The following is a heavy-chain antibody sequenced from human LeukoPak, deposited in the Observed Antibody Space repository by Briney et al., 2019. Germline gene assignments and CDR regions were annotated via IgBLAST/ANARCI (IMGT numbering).Heavy chain of an antibody. CDR1: GFTFSSYS. CDR2: NSSSSNTI. CDR3: ARAVTVVTRGGLVFDY. Sequence: QPGGSLRLSCAASGFTFSSYSMNWVRQAPGKGLEWVSYNSSSSNTIYYADSVKGRFTISRDNAKNSLFLQMNSLRDEDTSVYYCARAVTVVTRGGLVFDYWGQGTLVTVSS. D-gene: IGHD2-21*02. V-gene: IGHV3-48*02. J-gene: IGHJ4*02.